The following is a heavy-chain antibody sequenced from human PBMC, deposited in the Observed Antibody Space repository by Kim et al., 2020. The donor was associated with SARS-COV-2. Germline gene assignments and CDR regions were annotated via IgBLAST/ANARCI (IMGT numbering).Heavy chain of an antibody. V-gene: IGHV1-69*01. CDR3: ARTYYYDSSGYYGDY. J-gene: IGHJ4*02. Sequence: AQRCQGRVTITADESTSTAYMELSSLRSEDTAVYYCARTYYYDSSGYYGDYWGQGTLVTVSS. D-gene: IGHD3-22*01.